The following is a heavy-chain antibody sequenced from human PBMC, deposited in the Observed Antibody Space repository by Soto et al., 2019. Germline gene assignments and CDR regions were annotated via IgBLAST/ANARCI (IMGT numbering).Heavy chain of an antibody. J-gene: IGHJ6*02. CDR3: ASRRITMVRGAMGYYGMDV. V-gene: IGHV3-21*01. CDR1: GFTFSKYA. Sequence: PGGSLRLSCAASGFTFSKYAMTWARQAPGKGLEWVSAISSSSSYIYYADSVKGRFTISRDNAKNSLYLQMNSLRAEDTAVYYCASRRITMVRGAMGYYGMDVWGQGTTVTVSS. D-gene: IGHD3-10*01. CDR2: ISSSSSYI.